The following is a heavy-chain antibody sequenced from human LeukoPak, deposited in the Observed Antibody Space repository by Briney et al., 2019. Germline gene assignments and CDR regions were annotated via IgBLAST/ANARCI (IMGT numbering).Heavy chain of an antibody. D-gene: IGHD2-21*01. CDR3: AGSDFGGEWEIDY. CDR2: ISSSSSYI. V-gene: IGHV3-21*01. J-gene: IGHJ4*02. Sequence: GGSLRLSCAASGFTFSSYSMNWVRHAPGKGLGWVSSISSSSSYIYYADSVKGRFTISRDNAKNSLYLQMNSLRAEDTAVYYCAGSDFGGEWEIDYWGQGTLVTVSS. CDR1: GFTFSSYS.